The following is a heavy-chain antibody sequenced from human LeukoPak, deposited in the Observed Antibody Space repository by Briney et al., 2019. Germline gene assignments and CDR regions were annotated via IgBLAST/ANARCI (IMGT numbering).Heavy chain of an antibody. CDR2: IRYDGSNK. Sequence: GGSLRLSCAASGFTFSSYGMHWVRQAPGKGLEWVAFIRYDGSNKYYADSVKGRFTISRDNSKNTLYLQMNSLRAEDTAVYYCAKDLWSSSSSDFDSWGQGTLVTVSS. CDR1: GFTFSSYG. CDR3: AKDLWSSSSSDFDS. J-gene: IGHJ4*02. D-gene: IGHD6-6*01. V-gene: IGHV3-30*02.